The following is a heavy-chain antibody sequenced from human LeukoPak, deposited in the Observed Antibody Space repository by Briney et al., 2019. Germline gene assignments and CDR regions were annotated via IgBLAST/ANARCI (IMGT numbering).Heavy chain of an antibody. CDR3: ARYYYDSSGYYSDY. Sequence: PGGSLRLSCAASGFTVSSNYMSWVRQAPGKGLEWVSVIYSGGSTYYADSVKGRITISRDNSKNTLYPQMNSLRAEDTAVYYCARYYYDSSGYYSDYWGQGTLVTVSS. CDR2: IYSGGST. D-gene: IGHD3-22*01. V-gene: IGHV3-66*01. CDR1: GFTVSSNY. J-gene: IGHJ4*02.